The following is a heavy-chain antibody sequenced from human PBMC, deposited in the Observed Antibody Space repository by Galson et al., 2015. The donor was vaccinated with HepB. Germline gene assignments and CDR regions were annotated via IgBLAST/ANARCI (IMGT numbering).Heavy chain of an antibody. CDR2: INHSGST. Sequence: SETLSLTCAVYGGSFSGYYWSWIRQPPGKGLEWIGEINHSGSTNYNPSLKSRVTISVDTSKNQFSLKLSSVTAADTAVYYCARFDGDYYDPRGFDYWGQGTLVTVSS. V-gene: IGHV4-34*01. D-gene: IGHD3-22*01. CDR3: ARFDGDYYDPRGFDY. J-gene: IGHJ4*02. CDR1: GGSFSGYY.